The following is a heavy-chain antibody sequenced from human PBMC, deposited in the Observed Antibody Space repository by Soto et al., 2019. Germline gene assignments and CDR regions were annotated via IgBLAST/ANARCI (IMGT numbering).Heavy chain of an antibody. V-gene: IGHV1-69*01. D-gene: IGHD5-18*01. CDR3: ARVAYSYGPVHPYFDY. CDR2: IIPIFGTA. Sequence: QVQLVQSGAEVKKPGSSVKVSCKASGGTFSSYAISWVRQAPGQGLEWMGGIIPIFGTANYAQKFQGRVTITADESTSTAYMELSRLRSEDTAVYYRARVAYSYGPVHPYFDYWGQGTLVTVSS. CDR1: GGTFSSYA. J-gene: IGHJ4*02.